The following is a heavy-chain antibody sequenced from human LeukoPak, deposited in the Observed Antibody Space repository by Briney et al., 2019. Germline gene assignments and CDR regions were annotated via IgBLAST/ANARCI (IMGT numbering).Heavy chain of an antibody. CDR1: GFTFSSCA. D-gene: IGHD1-14*01. V-gene: IGHV3-23*01. J-gene: IGHJ4*02. CDR3: ASRPRADMGPLDY. CDR2: ITGDGTRT. Sequence: PGGSLRLSCAASGFTFSSCATTWVRQAPGKGLEWVASITGDGTRTYYTDSVKGRFTISRDNSKNTLYLQMNSLRADETAIYYCASRPRADMGPLDYWGQGTLVTVST.